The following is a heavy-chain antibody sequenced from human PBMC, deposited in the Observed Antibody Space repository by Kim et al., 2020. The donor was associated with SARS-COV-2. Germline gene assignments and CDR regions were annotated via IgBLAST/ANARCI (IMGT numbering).Heavy chain of an antibody. CDR3: AKAFWPYSSSWEQTDDYYYGMDV. D-gene: IGHD6-13*01. J-gene: IGHJ6*02. Sequence: GGSLRLSCAASGFTFSSYAMSWVRQAPGKGLEWVSAISGSGGSTYYADSVKGRFTISRDNSKNTLYLQMNSLRAEDTAVYYCAKAFWPYSSSWEQTDDYYYGMDVWGQGTTVTVSS. CDR2: ISGSGGST. V-gene: IGHV3-23*01. CDR1: GFTFSSYA.